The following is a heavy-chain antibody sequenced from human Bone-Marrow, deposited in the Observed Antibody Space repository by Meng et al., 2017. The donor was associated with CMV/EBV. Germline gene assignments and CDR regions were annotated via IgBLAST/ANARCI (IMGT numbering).Heavy chain of an antibody. J-gene: IGHJ6*02. CDR2: ISGSGGST. V-gene: IGHV3-23*01. CDR1: GFTFSSYA. D-gene: IGHD2-2*01. Sequence: GESLKISCAASGFTFSSYAMSWVRQAPGKGLEWVSAISGSGGSTYYADSVKGRFTISRDNSKNTLYLQMNSLRAEDTAVYYCARDIVVVPAARYYYYYGMAVWGRGNTV. CDR3: ARDIVVVPAARYYYYYGMAV.